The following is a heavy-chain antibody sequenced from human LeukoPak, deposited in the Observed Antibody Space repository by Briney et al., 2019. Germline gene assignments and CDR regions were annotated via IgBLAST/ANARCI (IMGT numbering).Heavy chain of an antibody. J-gene: IGHJ4*02. D-gene: IGHD3-22*01. CDR2: ISSSGSTI. CDR3: ARDHHRYYYDSSGHFDY. CDR1: GFTSSSYG. V-gene: IGHV3-48*04. Sequence: PGGSLRLSCAASGFTSSSYGMHWVRQAPGKGLEWVSYISSSGSTIYYADSVKGRFTISRDNAKNSLYLQMNSLRAEDTAVYYCARDHHRYYYDSSGHFDYWGQGTLVTVSS.